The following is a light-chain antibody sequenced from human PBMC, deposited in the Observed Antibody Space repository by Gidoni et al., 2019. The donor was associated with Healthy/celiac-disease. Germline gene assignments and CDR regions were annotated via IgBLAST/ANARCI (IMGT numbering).Light chain of an antibody. V-gene: IGKV3-11*01. J-gene: IGKJ4*01. CDR3: QQRSNWLT. CDR2: AAS. CDR1: QSVSSY. Sequence: EIVLTQSPATLSLSPGARATLSCRASQSVSSYLAWYQQKPGQAPRLLIYAASNRATGIPARFSGSGSWTDFTLTISSLEPEDFAVYYCQQRSNWLTFXGXTKVEIK.